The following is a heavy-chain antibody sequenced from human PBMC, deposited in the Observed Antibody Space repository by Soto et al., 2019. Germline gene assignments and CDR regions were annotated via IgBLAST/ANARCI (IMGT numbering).Heavy chain of an antibody. CDR2: MSHSETT. V-gene: IGHV4-31*01. Sequence: QVQLQESGPGLMKPSQTLSLTCTVSGGYISSAGSFWSWVRQLPGKGLEWIGYMSHSETTHYNSSLKSPVSISIDTSKNECSVTLGSVTAADTAVYYCARGYSRPDWFDSWGPGNLVIVSS. D-gene: IGHD5-12*01. J-gene: IGHJ5*01. CDR3: ARGYSRPDWFDS. CDR1: GGYISSAGSF.